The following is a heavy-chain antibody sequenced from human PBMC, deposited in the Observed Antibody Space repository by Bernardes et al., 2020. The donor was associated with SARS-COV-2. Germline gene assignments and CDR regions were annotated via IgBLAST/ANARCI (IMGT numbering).Heavy chain of an antibody. CDR1: GFTFSKNA. V-gene: IGHV3-23*01. J-gene: IGHJ6*02. D-gene: IGHD6-6*01. Sequence: GGSLRLSCVASGFTFSKNAMTWVRQVPGKGLEWVSAIRAIGGSTYYAESVKGRFTISRDNSRNTLYLEMNSLRAEDTAVYYCSKNAKYSSSSMEVWGQGTTVTVS. CDR2: IRAIGGST. CDR3: SKNAKYSSSSMEV.